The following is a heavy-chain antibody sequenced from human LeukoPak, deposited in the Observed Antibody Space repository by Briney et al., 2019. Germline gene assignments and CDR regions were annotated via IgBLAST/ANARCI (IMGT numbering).Heavy chain of an antibody. J-gene: IGHJ4*02. V-gene: IGHV4-31*03. D-gene: IGHD4-17*01. CDR2: IYYSGTT. Sequence: PSETLSLTCTVSGGSISSGGYYWSWIRQHPGKGLEWIGCIYYSGTTYYHPSLTSRVAISVDTSRNQFSLKLSSVTAADTAVYYCARSGTVTTWNYWGQGTLVTVSS. CDR3: ARSGTVTTWNY. CDR1: GGSISSGGYY.